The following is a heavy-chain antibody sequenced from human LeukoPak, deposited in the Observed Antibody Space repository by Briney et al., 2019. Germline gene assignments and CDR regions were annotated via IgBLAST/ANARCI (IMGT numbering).Heavy chain of an antibody. CDR2: ISGSGGST. CDR3: ARHYYGSGSYYNGVY. CDR1: GFTFSSYA. D-gene: IGHD3-10*01. Sequence: GSLRLSCAASGFTFSSYAMSWVRQAPGKGLEWVSAISGSGGSTYYADSVKGRFTISRDNSKNTLYLQMNSLRAEDTAVYYCARHYYGSGSYYNGVYWGQGTLVTVSS. J-gene: IGHJ4*02. V-gene: IGHV3-23*01.